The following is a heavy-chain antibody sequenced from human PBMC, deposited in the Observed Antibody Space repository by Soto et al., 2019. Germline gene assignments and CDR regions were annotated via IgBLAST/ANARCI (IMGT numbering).Heavy chain of an antibody. CDR1: GCSFSSSSYY. V-gene: IGHV4-39*01. CDR2: IYYSGST. Sequence: SETLSLTCTVSGCSFSSSSYYWGWIRQPPGKGLEWIGSIYYSGSTYYNPSLKSRVTISVDTSKNQFSLKLSSVTAADTAVYYCARHALVYSSGIYYFDYWGQGTLVTVSS. D-gene: IGHD6-19*01. J-gene: IGHJ4*02. CDR3: ARHALVYSSGIYYFDY.